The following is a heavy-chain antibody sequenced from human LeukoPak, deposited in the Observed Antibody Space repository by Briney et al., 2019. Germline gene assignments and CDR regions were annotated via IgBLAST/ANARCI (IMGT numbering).Heavy chain of an antibody. Sequence: SETLSLTCGVSGYSISSGYQWTWIRQSPGKGLEWIGSIYHSGSAHYNPSLKSRVTISVETSKNQFSLNMYSVTAADTAVYYCARDPRWLTPDCTSTSCYENYFDPWGQGTLVTVTS. CDR2: IYHSGSA. CDR1: GYSISSGYQ. V-gene: IGHV4-38-2*02. CDR3: ARDPRWLTPDCTSTSCYENYFDP. J-gene: IGHJ5*02. D-gene: IGHD2-2*01.